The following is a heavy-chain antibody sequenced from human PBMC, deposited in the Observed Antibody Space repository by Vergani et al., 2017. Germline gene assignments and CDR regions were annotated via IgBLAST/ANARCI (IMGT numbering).Heavy chain of an antibody. CDR2: ISSSGSTI. D-gene: IGHD3-10*01. CDR1: GFTVSSNY. CDR3: ARDPYYGSKAYYYGMDV. V-gene: IGHV3-11*01. Sequence: VQLVESGGGLVQPGGSLRLSCAASGFTVSSNYMSWVRQAPGKGLEWVSYISSSGSTIYYADSVKGRFTISRDNAKNSLYLQMNSLRAEDTAVYYCARDPYYGSKAYYYGMDVWGQGTTVTVSS. J-gene: IGHJ6*02.